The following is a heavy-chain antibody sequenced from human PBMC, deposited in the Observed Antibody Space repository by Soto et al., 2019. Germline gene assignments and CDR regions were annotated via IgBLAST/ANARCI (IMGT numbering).Heavy chain of an antibody. CDR2: ISAYNGNT. Sequence: QVPLVQSGAEVKKPGASVKVSCKASGYTFTSYGISWVRQAPGQGLEWMGWISAYNGNTNYAQKLQGRVTMTTDTSTSTAYMELRSLRSDDTAVYYCARDLRSELGYCSGGSCLYFDLWGRGTLVTVSS. CDR1: GYTFTSYG. V-gene: IGHV1-18*01. CDR3: ARDLRSELGYCSGGSCLYFDL. J-gene: IGHJ2*01. D-gene: IGHD2-15*01.